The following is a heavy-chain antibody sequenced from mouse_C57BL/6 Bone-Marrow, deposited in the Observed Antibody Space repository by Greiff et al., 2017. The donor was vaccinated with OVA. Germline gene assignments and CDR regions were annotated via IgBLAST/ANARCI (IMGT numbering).Heavy chain of an antibody. D-gene: IGHD1-1*01. CDR2: INPGSGGT. CDR3: ARGYYGSRRDWYFDV. Sequence: QVQLQQSGAELVRPGTSVKVSCKASGYAFTNYLIEWVKQRPGQGLEWIGVINPGSGGTNYNEKFKGKATLTADKSSSTAYMKLSSLTSEDSAVYFCARGYYGSRRDWYFDVWGTGTTVTVSS. CDR1: GYAFTNYL. V-gene: IGHV1-54*01. J-gene: IGHJ1*03.